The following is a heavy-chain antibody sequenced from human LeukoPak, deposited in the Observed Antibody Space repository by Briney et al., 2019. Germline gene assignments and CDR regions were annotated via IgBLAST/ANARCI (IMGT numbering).Heavy chain of an antibody. Sequence: GASVTVSFTASGYTFTVYYMHWVRQAPGQGLEWMGRINPNSGGTNYAQKFQGRVTMTRDTSISTAYMELSRLRSDDTAVYYCAREDYDFWSGYYMKYFQHWGQGTLVTVSS. CDR2: INPNSGGT. CDR1: GYTFTVYY. V-gene: IGHV1-2*06. D-gene: IGHD3-3*01. J-gene: IGHJ1*01. CDR3: AREDYDFWSGYYMKYFQH.